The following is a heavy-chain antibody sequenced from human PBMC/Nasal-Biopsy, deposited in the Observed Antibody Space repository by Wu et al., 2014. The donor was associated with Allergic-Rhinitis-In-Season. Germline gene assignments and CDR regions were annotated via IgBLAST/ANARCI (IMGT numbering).Heavy chain of an antibody. Sequence: TLSLTCTVSRVSISSHYWTWIRQPPGKGLEWIGYISYSGSTNYNPSLKSRVTISIDTSRSQFSLKLNSVTAADTAVYYCARESRSHMIRGVISQFDYWGQGTLVTVSS. J-gene: IGHJ4*02. CDR1: RVSISSHY. CDR2: ISYSGST. D-gene: IGHD3-10*01. V-gene: IGHV4-59*11. CDR3: ARESRSHMIRGVISQFDY.